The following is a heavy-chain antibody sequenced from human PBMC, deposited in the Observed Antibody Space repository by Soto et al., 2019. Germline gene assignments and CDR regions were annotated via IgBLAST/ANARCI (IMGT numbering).Heavy chain of an antibody. V-gene: IGHV1-18*01. J-gene: IGHJ6*02. D-gene: IGHD6-19*01. Sequence: QVQLVQSGAEVKKPGASVTVSCKTSGYTFSNYGINWVRQAPGQGLEWMGWISGYNGNTNYAQTGQGRVTMTTDTSTGTVYMELRSLKPDDTAIYYCSRFIMVGGWFDPNYYHGMDVWGQGTTVTVSS. CDR3: SRFIMVGGWFDPNYYHGMDV. CDR1: GYTFSNYG. CDR2: ISGYNGNT.